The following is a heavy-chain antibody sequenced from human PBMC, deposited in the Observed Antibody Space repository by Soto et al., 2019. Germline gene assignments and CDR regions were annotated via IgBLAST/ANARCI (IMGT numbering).Heavy chain of an antibody. J-gene: IGHJ6*02. CDR1: GFTFSSYA. D-gene: IGHD6-19*01. V-gene: IGHV3-23*01. Sequence: GGSLRLSCAASGFTFSSYAMSWVRQAPGKGLEWVSAISGSGGSTYYADSVKGRFTISRDNSKNRLYLQMNSLRAEDTAVYYCVKDVSTGYSSGWYVDYYYGMDVWGQGTTVTVSS. CDR3: VKDVSTGYSSGWYVDYYYGMDV. CDR2: ISGSGGST.